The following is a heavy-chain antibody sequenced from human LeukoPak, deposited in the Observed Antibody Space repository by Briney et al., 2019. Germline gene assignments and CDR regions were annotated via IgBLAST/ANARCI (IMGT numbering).Heavy chain of an antibody. CDR2: INKDGGEK. J-gene: IGHJ4*02. V-gene: IGHV3-7*03. D-gene: IGHD6-13*01. Sequence: GGSLRLSCAASGFTFSSYWMSWVRQAPGKGLEWVANINKDGGEKYYVDSVKGRFTISRDNAKNSLYLQMNSLRADDTAVYYCARARDSSWDYWGQGTLVTVSS. CDR1: GFTFSSYW. CDR3: ARARDSSWDY.